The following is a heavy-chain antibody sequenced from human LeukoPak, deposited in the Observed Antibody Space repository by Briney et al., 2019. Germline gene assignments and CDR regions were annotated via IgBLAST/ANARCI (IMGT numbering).Heavy chain of an antibody. D-gene: IGHD1-7*01. CDR3: SRPGYNWNYGNWFDP. CDR2: IYYSGST. CDR1: GGSISSHY. V-gene: IGHV4-59*11. Sequence: SETLSLTCTVSGGSISSHYWSWIRQPPGKGLEWIGYIYYSGSTNYNPSLKSRVTISVDTSKNQFSLKLSTVTAADTAVYYCSRPGYNWNYGNWFDPWGQGTLVTVSS. J-gene: IGHJ5*02.